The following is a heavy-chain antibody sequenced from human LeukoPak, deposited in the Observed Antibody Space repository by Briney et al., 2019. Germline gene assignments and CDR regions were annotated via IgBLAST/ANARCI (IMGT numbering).Heavy chain of an antibody. V-gene: IGHV1-18*01. J-gene: IGHJ6*03. D-gene: IGHD3-22*01. Sequence: ASVKVSCKASGYTFTSYGISWVRQAPGQGLEWMRWISAYNGNTNYAQQLQGRVTMTTDTSTSTAYMELRSLRSDDTAVYYCARGSLYDSSGYYARSSYYYYMDVWGKGTTVTISS. CDR1: GYTFTSYG. CDR2: ISAYNGNT. CDR3: ARGSLYDSSGYYARSSYYYYMDV.